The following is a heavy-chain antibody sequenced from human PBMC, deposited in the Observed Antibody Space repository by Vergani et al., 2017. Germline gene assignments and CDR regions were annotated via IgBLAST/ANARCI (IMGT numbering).Heavy chain of an antibody. Sequence: QFHLHDSGPGLVTPSQTLSLTCTVSDGSISSGDYYWSWIRQPPGKGLEWIGYIYYSGSTYYNPSLKSRVTTSVDTSKNQFSLKLSSVTAADTAVYYCARAGYCSSTSCYRHYMDVWGKGTTVTVSS. CDR1: DGSISSGDYY. D-gene: IGHD2-2*02. J-gene: IGHJ6*03. CDR3: ARAGYCSSTSCYRHYMDV. V-gene: IGHV4-30-4*01. CDR2: IYYSGST.